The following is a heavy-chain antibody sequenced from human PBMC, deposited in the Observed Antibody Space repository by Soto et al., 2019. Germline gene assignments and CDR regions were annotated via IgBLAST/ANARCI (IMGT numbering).Heavy chain of an antibody. V-gene: IGHV3-66*01. D-gene: IGHD6-13*01. Sequence: EVQLVESGGGLVQPGGSLRLSCAASESIVSSNYMSWVRQAPGKGLEWVSVIYNGVSTYYAASVKGRFTISRDNSKNMLYLQMNRLRAEDTAVYYCARDNAAVGIYGMDVWGQGTTVTVSS. CDR3: ARDNAAVGIYGMDV. J-gene: IGHJ6*02. CDR2: IYNGVST. CDR1: ESIVSSNY.